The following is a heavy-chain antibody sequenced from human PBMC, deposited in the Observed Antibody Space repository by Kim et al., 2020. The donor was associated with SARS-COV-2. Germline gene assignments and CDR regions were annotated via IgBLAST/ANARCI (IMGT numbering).Heavy chain of an antibody. D-gene: IGHD2-15*01. CDR2: IYTSGST. V-gene: IGHV4-4*07. CDR1: GGSISSYY. Sequence: SETLSLTCTVSGGSISSYYWSWIRQPAGKGLEWIGRIYTSGSTNYNPSLKSRVTMSVDTSKNQFSLKLSSVTAADTAVYYCARDLRAVVAAPWGWFDPWGQGTLVTVSS. J-gene: IGHJ5*02. CDR3: ARDLRAVVAAPWGWFDP.